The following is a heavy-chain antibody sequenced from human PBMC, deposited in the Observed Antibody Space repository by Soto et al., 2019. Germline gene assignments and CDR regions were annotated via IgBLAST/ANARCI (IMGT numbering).Heavy chain of an antibody. CDR3: ARELVGNDDY. CDR2: ISSSGSTI. CDR1: GFTFSSYE. D-gene: IGHD2-8*02. Sequence: GALRLSCAASGFTFSSYEMNWVRQAPGKGLEWVSYISSSGSTIYYADSVKGRFTISRDNAKNSLYLQMNSLRAEDTAVYYCARELVGNDDYWGQGTLVTVSS. J-gene: IGHJ4*02. V-gene: IGHV3-48*03.